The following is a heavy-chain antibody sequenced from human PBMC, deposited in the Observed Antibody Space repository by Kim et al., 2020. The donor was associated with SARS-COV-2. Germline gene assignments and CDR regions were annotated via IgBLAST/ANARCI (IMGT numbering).Heavy chain of an antibody. J-gene: IGHJ3*02. D-gene: IGHD3-16*01. Sequence: YSPSFQGQVTISADKSISTAYLQWSSLKASDTAMYYCARPSDGGGDAFDIWGQGTMVTVSS. V-gene: IGHV5-51*01. CDR3: ARPSDGGGDAFDI.